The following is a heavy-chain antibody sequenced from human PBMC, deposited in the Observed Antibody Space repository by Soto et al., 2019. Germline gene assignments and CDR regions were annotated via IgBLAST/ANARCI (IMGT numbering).Heavy chain of an antibody. J-gene: IGHJ4*02. V-gene: IGHV1-69*13. Sequence: AVNVSCKASGGTFSSYAISWVRQAPGQGLEWMGGIIPIFGTANYAQKFQGRVTITADESTSTAYMELSSLRSEDTAVYYCARHYDSSGYYRDYWGQGTLVTVS. CDR3: ARHYDSSGYYRDY. D-gene: IGHD3-22*01. CDR2: IIPIFGTA. CDR1: GGTFSSYA.